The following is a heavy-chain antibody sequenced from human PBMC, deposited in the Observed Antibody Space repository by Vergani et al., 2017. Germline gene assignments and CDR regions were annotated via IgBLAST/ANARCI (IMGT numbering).Heavy chain of an antibody. V-gene: IGHV3-11*01. J-gene: IGHJ3*02. CDR2: ISSSGSTI. Sequence: QVQLQQWGAGLLKPSETLSLTCAVYGGSFSGYYMSWIRQAPGKGLEWVSYISSSGSTIYYADSVKGRFTISRDNAKNSLYLQMNSLRAEDTAVYYCARETMIGMAFDIWGQGTMVTVSS. D-gene: IGHD3-22*01. CDR1: GGSFSGYY. CDR3: ARETMIGMAFDI.